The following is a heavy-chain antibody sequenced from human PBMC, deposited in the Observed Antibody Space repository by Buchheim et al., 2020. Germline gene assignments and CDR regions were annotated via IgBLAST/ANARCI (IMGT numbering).Heavy chain of an antibody. CDR1: GFNFRNYP. V-gene: IGHV3-30*09. CDR2: LSNAGSND. Sequence: QVKLVESGGGVVQPGTSLRLSCAASGFNFRNYPMHWVRQAPAKGLEWLAVLSNAGSNDHYADSVKGRFAISRDNLKDMLYLQMNSLRPEDTALYYCVRDLGYYGSGRPYWGQGTL. D-gene: IGHD3-10*01. J-gene: IGHJ4*02. CDR3: VRDLGYYGSGRPY.